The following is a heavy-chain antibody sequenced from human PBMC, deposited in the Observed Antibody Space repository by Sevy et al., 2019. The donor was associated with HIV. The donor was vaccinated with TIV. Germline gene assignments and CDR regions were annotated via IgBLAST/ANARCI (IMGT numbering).Heavy chain of an antibody. CDR2: ISTGGGTI. CDR3: ATSRRDYYNYYFDY. J-gene: IGHJ4*01. V-gene: IGHV3-48*03. CDR1: GLSFRSYE. D-gene: IGHD3-22*01. Sequence: GGSLRLSCAASGLSFRSYELNWVRQAPGKGLQWISYISTGGGTILYADSVKGRFTISRDNAKNSVFLQMNSLRAEDTAVYCCATSRRDYYNYYFDYWGHGTLVTVSS.